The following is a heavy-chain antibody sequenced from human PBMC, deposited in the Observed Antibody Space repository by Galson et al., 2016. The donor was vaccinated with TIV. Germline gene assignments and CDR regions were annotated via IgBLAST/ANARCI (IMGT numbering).Heavy chain of an antibody. CDR1: GFSPMTSGMC. CDR3: ARRPFCSGIWCYLREAFDV. D-gene: IGHD4/OR15-4a*01. V-gene: IGHV2-70*17. CDR2: IVGDDDK. J-gene: IGHJ3*01. Sequence: PALVKPTQTLTLTCTFSGFSPMTSGMCVSWIRQPPGKALEWLARIVGDDDKFYSASLKTRLTISKDTSKNQVVLTMTNMDPVDTATYYCARRPFCSGIWCYLREAFDVWGKVTMVTGSS.